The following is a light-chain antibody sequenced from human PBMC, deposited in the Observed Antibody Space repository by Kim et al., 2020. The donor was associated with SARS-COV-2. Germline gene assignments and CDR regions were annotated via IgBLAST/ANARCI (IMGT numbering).Light chain of an antibody. J-gene: IGKJ5*01. CDR3: QQYGSSPRT. CDR1: QSVSSSY. CDR2: GAS. V-gene: IGKV3-20*01. Sequence: SPGERATLSCRASQSVSSSYLALYQQKPGQAPRLLIYGASSRATGIPDRFSGSGSGTDFTLTISRLEPEDFAVYYCQQYGSSPRTFGQGTRLEIK.